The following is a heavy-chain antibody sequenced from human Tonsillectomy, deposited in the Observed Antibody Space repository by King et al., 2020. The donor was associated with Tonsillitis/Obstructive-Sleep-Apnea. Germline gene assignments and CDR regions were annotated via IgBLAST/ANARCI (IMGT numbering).Heavy chain of an antibody. CDR3: TTLWWRAVARDY. Sequence: VQLVESGGGLVEPGGSLRLSCAASGFTFSNAWMSWVRQAPGKGLEWAGRIKSKNDGGTRDYAAPVKGRFTIERDDSKNTLYLQMNSLKTEDTAVYYCTTLWWRAVARDYWGQGTLVTVSS. D-gene: IGHD2-21*01. CDR1: GFTFSNAW. J-gene: IGHJ4*02. V-gene: IGHV3-15*01. CDR2: IKSKNDGGTR.